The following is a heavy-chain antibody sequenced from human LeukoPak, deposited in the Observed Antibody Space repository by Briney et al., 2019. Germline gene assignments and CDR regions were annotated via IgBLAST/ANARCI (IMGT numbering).Heavy chain of an antibody. Sequence: GGSLRLSCAASGFSFRSCGMHWVRQTPGKGLEWVTFIQYDGNNKYYADSVKGRFTISRDNAKNTVSLQMNSLRAEDTGVYYCARAPSEIGGYYPEYFRHWGQGTLVTVSS. V-gene: IGHV3-30*02. CDR2: IQYDGNNK. D-gene: IGHD3-22*01. CDR3: ARAPSEIGGYYPEYFRH. CDR1: GFSFRSCG. J-gene: IGHJ1*01.